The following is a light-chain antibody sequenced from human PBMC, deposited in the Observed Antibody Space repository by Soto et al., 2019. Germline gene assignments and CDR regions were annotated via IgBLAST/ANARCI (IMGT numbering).Light chain of an antibody. CDR1: TGAVTSGYY. CDR2: SAT. V-gene: IGLV7-43*01. Sequence: VLTYEPSLTLSPGDTFTLTCASSTGAVTSGYYPSWFQQKPGQEPRALIHSATNKHSLTPDRFSGSLLVGKADLTLSGVQPADEAEYYCLMYYGGPWVFGGGTKVTVL. J-gene: IGLJ3*02. CDR3: LMYYGGPWV.